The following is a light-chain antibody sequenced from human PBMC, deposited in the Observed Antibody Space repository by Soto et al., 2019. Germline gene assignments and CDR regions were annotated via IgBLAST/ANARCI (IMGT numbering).Light chain of an antibody. CDR1: QSVSSSY. CDR2: GAS. CDR3: QQYGSSPLT. V-gene: IGKV3-20*01. J-gene: IGKJ4*01. Sequence: EIEWSQSPGMLSLSPGERASLSCRASQSVSSSYLAWYQQKPGQAPRLLIYGASSRATGIPDRFSGSGSGTDFTLTISRLEPEDFAVYYCQQYGSSPLTFGGGTKVDI.